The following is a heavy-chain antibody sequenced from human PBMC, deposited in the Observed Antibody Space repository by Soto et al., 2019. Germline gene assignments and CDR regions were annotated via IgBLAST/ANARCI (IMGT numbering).Heavy chain of an antibody. CDR3: ARGGLSFDY. J-gene: IGHJ4*02. V-gene: IGHV1-3*01. D-gene: IGHD3-16*01. Sequence: QVQLVQSGAEVKKPGASVKVSCKASGYTFTNYAMHWVRQTPGQRLEWMGWINAGNGNTKYSQKFQGRVTITRDTSASAGYLELSSLQFEGTAVYYCARGGLSFDYWRQGTLVTVSS. CDR2: INAGNGNT. CDR1: GYTFTNYA.